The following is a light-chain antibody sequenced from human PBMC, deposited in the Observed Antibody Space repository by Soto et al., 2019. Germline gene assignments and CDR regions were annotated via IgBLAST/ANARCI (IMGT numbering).Light chain of an antibody. CDR2: EVR. CDR1: SSDIGGYDY. CDR3: CSYTRTSNHYF. V-gene: IGLV2-14*01. Sequence: SALTQPASVSGSPGQSITISCTGTSSDIGGYDYVSWYQQRPGKVPKLMIYEVRYRPSGVSNRFSGSKSGNTASLTISGLQAEDEAVYYCCSYTRTSNHYFFGSGTKVTVL. J-gene: IGLJ1*01.